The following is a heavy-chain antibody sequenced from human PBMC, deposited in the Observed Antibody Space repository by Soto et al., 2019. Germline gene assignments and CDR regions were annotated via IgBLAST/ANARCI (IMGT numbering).Heavy chain of an antibody. CDR1: GGSISSGDYY. CDR2: IYRSGNT. J-gene: IGHJ6*02. V-gene: IGHV4-30-4*01. Sequence: PSETLSLTCTVSGGSISSGDYYWSWIRQPPGKGLEWIGYIYRSGNTYYNPSLKRRVIISVDTSKNQFSLKLTSVTAADTAVYYCARAGEHYTTMAYYGMDVWGQGTAVSVAS. D-gene: IGHD3-3*01. CDR3: ARAGEHYTTMAYYGMDV.